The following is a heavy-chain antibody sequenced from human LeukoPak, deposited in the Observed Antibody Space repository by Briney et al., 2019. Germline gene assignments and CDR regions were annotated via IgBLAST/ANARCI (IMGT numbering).Heavy chain of an antibody. J-gene: IGHJ4*02. CDR2: INHSGST. CDR3: ARGYLRGYFDY. Sequence: SETLSLTCAVYGGSFSGYYWSWIRQPPGKGLEWIGEINHSGSTNYNPSLKSRVTISVDTSKNQFSLKLSSVTAADTAVYYCARGYLRGYFDYWGQGTLVTVSS. CDR1: GGSFSGYY. D-gene: IGHD3-10*01. V-gene: IGHV4-34*01.